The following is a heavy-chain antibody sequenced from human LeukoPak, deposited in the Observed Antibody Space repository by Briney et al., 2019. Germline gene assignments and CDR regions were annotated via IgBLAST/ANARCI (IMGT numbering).Heavy chain of an antibody. Sequence: GASVKVSCKASGYTFTSYYMNWVRQAPGQGLEWMGIINPSSGRTTYAQKFQGRVTMTRDTSTSTVYMELTSLRSEDTAVFYCARGGLPARSWFDPWGQGTPVTVSS. J-gene: IGHJ5*02. CDR2: INPSSGRT. CDR3: ARGGLPARSWFDP. D-gene: IGHD3/OR15-3a*01. CDR1: GYTFTSYY. V-gene: IGHV1-46*01.